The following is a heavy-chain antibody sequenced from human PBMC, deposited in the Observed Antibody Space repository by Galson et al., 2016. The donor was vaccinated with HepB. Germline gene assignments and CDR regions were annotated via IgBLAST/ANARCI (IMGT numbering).Heavy chain of an antibody. CDR3: VRARGQLWRHNYYPYDMDV. V-gene: IGHV3-74*01. CDR2: INNDGISI. CDR1: GFTFSNYW. J-gene: IGHJ6*02. D-gene: IGHD5-18*01. Sequence: SLRLSCAASGFTFSNYWMHWVRQAPGKGLVWVSHINNDGISITYADSVKGRFTISRDNAKNTLYLQMNSLRAEDTAVYYCVRARGQLWRHNYYPYDMDVWGQGTTVTVSS.